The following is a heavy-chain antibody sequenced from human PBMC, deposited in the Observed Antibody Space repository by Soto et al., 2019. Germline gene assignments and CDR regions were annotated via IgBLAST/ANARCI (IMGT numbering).Heavy chain of an antibody. Sequence: AAGKVSYKASGYRFTSYYVHWVRQAPGQGLEWMGFINTSDGSTSYPQKFQGRVTMTRDTSTSTVYMEVSSLRSEDTAVYYCAREMYTIRGSPFDYWGQRTLVPVSS. CDR2: INTSDGST. CDR3: AREMYTIRGSPFDY. V-gene: IGHV1-46*01. D-gene: IGHD3-16*01. J-gene: IGHJ4*02. CDR1: GYRFTSYY.